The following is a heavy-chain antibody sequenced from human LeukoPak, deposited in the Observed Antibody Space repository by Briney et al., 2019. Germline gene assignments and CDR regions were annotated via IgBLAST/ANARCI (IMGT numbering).Heavy chain of an antibody. Sequence: GGSLRLSCAASGFTFSSYWMSWDRQAPGKGLEWVANIKQDGSEKYYMDSVKGRFTISRDNAKNSLYLQMNSLRAEDTAVYYCARGPSTYYDILAGYFPYFDYGGQGTLVTVSS. CDR3: ARGPSTYYDILAGYFPYFDY. CDR1: GFTFSSYW. J-gene: IGHJ4*02. D-gene: IGHD3-9*01. V-gene: IGHV3-7*01. CDR2: IKQDGSEK.